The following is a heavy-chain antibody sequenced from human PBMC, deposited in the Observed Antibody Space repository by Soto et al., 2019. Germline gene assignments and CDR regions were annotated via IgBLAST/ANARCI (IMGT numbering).Heavy chain of an antibody. Sequence: QVQLVQSGAEVKKPGSSVKVSCKASGGTFSSYTISWVRQAPGQGLEWMGRIIPILGIANYAQKFQGRVTITADKSTSTAYMELSSLRSEDTAVYYFASVTTVTTWFDPWGQGTLVTVSS. CDR3: ASVTTVTTWFDP. J-gene: IGHJ5*02. D-gene: IGHD4-17*01. CDR1: GGTFSSYT. CDR2: IIPILGIA. V-gene: IGHV1-69*02.